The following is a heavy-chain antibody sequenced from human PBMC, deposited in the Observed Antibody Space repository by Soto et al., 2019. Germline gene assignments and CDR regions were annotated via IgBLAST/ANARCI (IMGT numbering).Heavy chain of an antibody. CDR2: ISSTSSTI. CDR1: GFTFSSYS. V-gene: IGHV3-48*02. J-gene: IGHJ5*02. Sequence: EVQLVESGRGLVQPGGSLRLSCAASGFTFSSYSMNWVRQAPGKGLEWVSYISSTSSTIYFADSVKGRFTISRDNAKNSLYLQMNSLRDEDTAVYYCARESSSYNWFDPWGQGTLVTVSS. D-gene: IGHD6-13*01. CDR3: ARESSSYNWFDP.